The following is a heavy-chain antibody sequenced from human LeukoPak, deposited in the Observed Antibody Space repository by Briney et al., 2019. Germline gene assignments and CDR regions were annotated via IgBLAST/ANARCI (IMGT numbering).Heavy chain of an antibody. CDR2: IYPDDSDT. J-gene: IGHJ4*02. V-gene: IGHV5-51*01. CDR1: GYSFTNYW. Sequence: GESLKISCKGSGYSFTNYWIGWVRQMPGQGLEWMGIIYPDDSDTRYSPSSQGQVTISVDKSISTAYLQWSSLKASDTAIYYCARHYYYDRSGYYPLAYWGQGTLLTVSS. D-gene: IGHD3-22*01. CDR3: ARHYYYDRSGYYPLAY.